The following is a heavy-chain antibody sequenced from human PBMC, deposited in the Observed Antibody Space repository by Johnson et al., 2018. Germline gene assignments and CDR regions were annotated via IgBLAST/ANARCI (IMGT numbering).Heavy chain of an antibody. CDR2: IIPIFGTA. CDR1: EYTFTSYD. J-gene: IGHJ3*02. D-gene: IGHD3/OR15-3a*01. V-gene: IGHV1-69*01. CDR3: ARAAEVGPRDAFDI. Sequence: QVQLVESGAEVKKPGASVKVSCKDSEYTFTSYDINWVRQAPGQGLEWVGGIIPIFGTADYAQRFQGRVTITSDESTSTAYMELSSLSSEDTAVYFCARAAEVGPRDAFDIWGQGTMVTVSS.